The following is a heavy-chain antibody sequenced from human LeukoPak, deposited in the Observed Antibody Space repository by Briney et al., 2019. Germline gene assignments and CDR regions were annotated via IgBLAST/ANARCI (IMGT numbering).Heavy chain of an antibody. CDR1: GGSISSSNW. CDR2: IYHSGST. D-gene: IGHD3-3*01. Sequence: LETLSLTCAVSGGSISSSNWWSWVRQPPGKGLEWIGEIYHSGSTNYNPSLKSRVTISVDTSKNQFSLKLSSVTAADTAVYYCARERYYDWVLGLRHDYWGQGTLVTVSS. J-gene: IGHJ4*02. CDR3: ARERYYDWVLGLRHDY. V-gene: IGHV4-4*02.